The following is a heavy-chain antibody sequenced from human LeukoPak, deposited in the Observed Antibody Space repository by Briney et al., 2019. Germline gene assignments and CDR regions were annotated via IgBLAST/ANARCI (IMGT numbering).Heavy chain of an antibody. J-gene: IGHJ4*02. D-gene: IGHD2-21*01. CDR1: GFTFDNYF. CDR2: ISSDGSRT. Sequence: GGSLRLSCAASGFTFDNYFVHWVRQVPGRGLEWVSLISSDGSRTFYADSVRGRFTISRDNSKNSLFLQMSSLTTEDTALYYCAKDDTDSLDYWGQGTLVTVSS. CDR3: AKDDTDSLDY. V-gene: IGHV3-43*01.